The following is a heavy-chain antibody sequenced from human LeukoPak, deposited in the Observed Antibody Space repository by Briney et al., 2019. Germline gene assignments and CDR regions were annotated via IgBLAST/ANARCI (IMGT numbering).Heavy chain of an antibody. V-gene: IGHV3-30*02. J-gene: IGHJ4*02. CDR1: GFTFSSYG. D-gene: IGHD6-6*01. CDR3: AKEKISYSSSSGQGY. Sequence: GGSLRLSCVVSGFTFSSYGMHWVRQAPGKGLEWVAFIRYDGSNKYYADSVKGRFTISRDNSKNTVYLQMNSLRAEDTAVYYCAKEKISYSSSSGQGYWGQGTLVTVSS. CDR2: IRYDGSNK.